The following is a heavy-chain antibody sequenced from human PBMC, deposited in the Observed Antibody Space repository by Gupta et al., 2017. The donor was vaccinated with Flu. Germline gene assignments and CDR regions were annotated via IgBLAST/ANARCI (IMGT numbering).Heavy chain of an antibody. D-gene: IGHD1-26*01. CDR2: IGTAGDT. CDR3: ARGGIVGAAAFYYFDY. J-gene: IGHJ4*02. Sequence: MHWVRQGTGKGLEWVSAIGTAGDTYYPGSVKGRFTISRENAKNSLYLQMNSLRAGDTAVYYCARGGIVGAAAFYYFDYWGQGTLVTVSS. V-gene: IGHV3-13*01.